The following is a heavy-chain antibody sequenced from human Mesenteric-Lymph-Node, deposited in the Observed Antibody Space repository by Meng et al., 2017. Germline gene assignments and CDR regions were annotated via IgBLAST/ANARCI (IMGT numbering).Heavy chain of an antibody. CDR2: ISGNSKTI. CDR1: GFTFSTSS. J-gene: IGHJ6*02. V-gene: IGHV3-21*01. CDR3: ARDGYYGMDV. Sequence: GESLKISCAASGFTFSTSSMNWVRQAPGKGLEWVSSISGNSKTIYYADSVKGRFTISRDNSKNTLYLQMNSLRAEDTAVYYCARDGYYGMDVWGQGTTVTVSS.